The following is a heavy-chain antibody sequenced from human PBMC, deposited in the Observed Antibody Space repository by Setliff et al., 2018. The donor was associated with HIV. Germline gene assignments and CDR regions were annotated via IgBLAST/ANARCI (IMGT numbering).Heavy chain of an antibody. CDR2: IYWDDDK. Sequence: SGPTLVNPTQTLRLTCTLSGSSLDTSGVGVGWIRQPPGKALEWLALIYWDDDKRYSPSLKSRLTISKDTSKNQVFLFMTNMDPVDTATYYCAHRKVAAVVTLFDDSGQGTLVTVSS. V-gene: IGHV2-5*02. CDR3: AHRKVAAVVTLFDD. D-gene: IGHD6-19*01. CDR1: GSSLDTSGVG. J-gene: IGHJ4*02.